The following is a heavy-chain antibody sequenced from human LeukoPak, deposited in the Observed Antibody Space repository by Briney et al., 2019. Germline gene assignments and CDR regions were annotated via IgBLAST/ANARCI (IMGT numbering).Heavy chain of an antibody. CDR1: GGSISSYY. CDR2: IYYSGST. J-gene: IGHJ5*02. D-gene: IGHD3-16*01. Sequence: SETLSLTCTVSGGSISSYYWSWIRQPPGKGLEWIAYIYYSGSTSYNPSLKSRVTISVDTSKNQLYLNLSSVTAADTAVYYCATGGRRWFDPWGQGTLVTVSS. CDR3: ATGGRRWFDP. V-gene: IGHV4-59*01.